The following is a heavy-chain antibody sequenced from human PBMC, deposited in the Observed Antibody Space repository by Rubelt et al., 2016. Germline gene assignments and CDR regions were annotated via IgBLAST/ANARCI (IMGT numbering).Heavy chain of an antibody. D-gene: IGHD6-13*01. J-gene: IGHJ4*02. CDR1: GFTFSSYG. V-gene: IGHV3-33*01. CDR3: ARRWCNSGIAAEYDY. CDR2: IWYDGSNK. Sequence: SGGGVVQPGRSLRLSCAASGFTFSSYGMHWVRQAPGKGLEWVAVIWYDGSNKYYADSVKGRFTISRDNSKNTLYLQMNSLRAEDTAVYYCARRWCNSGIAAEYDYWGQGTLVTVSS.